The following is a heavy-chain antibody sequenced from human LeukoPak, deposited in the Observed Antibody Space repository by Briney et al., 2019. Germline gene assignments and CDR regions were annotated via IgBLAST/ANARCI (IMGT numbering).Heavy chain of an antibody. CDR2: IFYSGNT. J-gene: IGHJ5*02. CDR3: GRARDCSGGTCYQFNWFDP. V-gene: IGHV4-31*03. CDR1: GGSISSGAYY. Sequence: SQTLSLTCTVSGGSISSGAYYWSWIRQSPGKGLEWIGYIFYSGNTYYNPSLKSRVTISVDTSTNQFSLTLSSVSAADTAVYYCGRARDCSGGTCYQFNWFDPWGQGTLVTVSS. D-gene: IGHD2-15*01.